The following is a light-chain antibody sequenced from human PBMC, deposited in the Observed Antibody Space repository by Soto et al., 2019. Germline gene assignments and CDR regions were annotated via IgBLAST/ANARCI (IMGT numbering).Light chain of an antibody. CDR3: QQYGSSPWT. J-gene: IGKJ1*01. CDR2: GAS. V-gene: IGKV3-20*01. Sequence: EIVLTQSPGTLSLSPGERATLSCRASQSVSSSYLAWYQQKPGQAPRLLIYGASSRATGIPDRFSGSGSGTDFTLTISRLEPEDFEMYYCQQYGSSPWTFGQGTTVEIK. CDR1: QSVSSSY.